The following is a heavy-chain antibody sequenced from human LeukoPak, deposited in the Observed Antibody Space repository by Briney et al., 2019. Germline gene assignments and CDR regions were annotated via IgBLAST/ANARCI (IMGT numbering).Heavy chain of an antibody. Sequence: SQTLSLTCTVSGGSINSGIYYWSWIRQPPGKGLEWIGYIYYSGSTYYNPSLKSRITVSVDMSKNQFSLKLSSVTAADTDVYYCARGFGDSNHYYGMDVWGQGTTVTVSS. V-gene: IGHV4-30-4*01. J-gene: IGHJ6*02. CDR1: GGSINSGIYY. D-gene: IGHD1-14*01. CDR2: IYYSGST. CDR3: ARGFGDSNHYYGMDV.